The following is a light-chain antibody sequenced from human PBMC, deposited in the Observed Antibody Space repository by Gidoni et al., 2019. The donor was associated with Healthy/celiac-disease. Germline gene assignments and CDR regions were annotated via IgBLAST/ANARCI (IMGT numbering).Light chain of an antibody. Sequence: DIVMTQSPDSLAVSLGERATIHCKSSQSVLYSSNNKNYLAWYQQKPGQTPKLLIYWASTRESGVPDRFSGSGSGTDFTLTISSLQAEDVAVYYCQQYYSTPTFGPGTKVDIK. CDR1: QSVLYSSNNKNY. V-gene: IGKV4-1*01. J-gene: IGKJ3*01. CDR2: WAS. CDR3: QQYYSTPT.